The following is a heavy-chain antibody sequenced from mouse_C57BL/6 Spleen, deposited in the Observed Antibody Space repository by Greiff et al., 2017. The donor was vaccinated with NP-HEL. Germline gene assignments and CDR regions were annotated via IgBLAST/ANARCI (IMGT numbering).Heavy chain of an antibody. CDR2: IHPNSGST. CDR1: GYTFTSYW. J-gene: IGHJ1*03. V-gene: IGHV1-64*01. D-gene: IGHD1-1*01. CDR3: ARSRVGANWYFDV. Sequence: QVQLQQPGAELVKPGASVKLSCKASGYTFTSYWMHWVKQRPGQGLEWIGMIHPNSGSTNYNEKFKSKATLTVDKSSSTAYMQLSSLTSEDSAVYYCARSRVGANWYFDVWGTGTTVTVSS.